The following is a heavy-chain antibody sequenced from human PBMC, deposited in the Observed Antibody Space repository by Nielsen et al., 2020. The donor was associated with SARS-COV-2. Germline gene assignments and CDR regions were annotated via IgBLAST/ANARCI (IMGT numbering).Heavy chain of an antibody. CDR2: IIPIFGTA. D-gene: IGHD6-13*01. Sequence: SVKVSCKASGGTFSSYAISWVRQAPGQGLEWMGGIIPIFGTANYAQKFQGRVTITADESTSTAYMELSSLRSEDTAEYYCASNRGIAAAGTQNYWGQGTLVTVSS. J-gene: IGHJ4*02. V-gene: IGHV1-69*13. CDR3: ASNRGIAAAGTQNY. CDR1: GGTFSSYA.